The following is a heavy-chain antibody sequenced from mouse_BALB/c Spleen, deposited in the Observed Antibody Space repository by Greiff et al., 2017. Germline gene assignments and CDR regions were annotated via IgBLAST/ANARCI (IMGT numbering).Heavy chain of an antibody. CDR3: AREIYYYGSSHYYAMDY. J-gene: IGHJ4*01. CDR1: GFNIKDTY. V-gene: IGHV14-3*02. CDR2: IDPANGNT. Sequence: VQLQQSGAELVKPGASVKLSCTASGFNIKDTYMHWVKQRPEQGLEWIGRIDPANGNTKYDPKFQGKATITADTSSNTAYLQLSSLTSEDTAVYYCAREIYYYGSSHYYAMDYWGQGTSVTVSS. D-gene: IGHD1-1*01.